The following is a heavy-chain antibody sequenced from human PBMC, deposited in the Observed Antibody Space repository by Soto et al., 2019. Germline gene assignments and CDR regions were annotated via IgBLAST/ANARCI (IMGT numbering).Heavy chain of an antibody. J-gene: IGHJ4*02. CDR2: VIPIFGKA. D-gene: IGHD5-18*01. V-gene: IGHV1-69*01. CDR1: GGTFSSDA. Sequence: QVRLVQSEAEVKKPGSSVKVSCKASGGTFSSDATAWVRQAPGQGLEWMGGVIPIFGKANYAQKFQGRVTITADESTSTAYMELSSLRSEDTAVYYCAREVIHRFDSWGQGTLVTVSS. CDR3: AREVIHRFDS.